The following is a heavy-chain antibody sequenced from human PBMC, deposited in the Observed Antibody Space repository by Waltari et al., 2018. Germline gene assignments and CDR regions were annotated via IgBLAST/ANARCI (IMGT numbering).Heavy chain of an antibody. D-gene: IGHD3-10*01. CDR2: IWYDGSNK. J-gene: IGHJ4*02. CDR1: GFTFSSHG. Sequence: QVQLVESGGGVVQPGRSLRLSCAASGFTFSSHGMHWGRQAPGKGLEWVAVIWYDGSNKYYADSVKGRFTISRDNSKNTLYLQMNSLRAEDTAVYYCARSQGMDLWFGELHLQDYWGQGTLVTVSS. V-gene: IGHV3-33*01. CDR3: ARSQGMDLWFGELHLQDY.